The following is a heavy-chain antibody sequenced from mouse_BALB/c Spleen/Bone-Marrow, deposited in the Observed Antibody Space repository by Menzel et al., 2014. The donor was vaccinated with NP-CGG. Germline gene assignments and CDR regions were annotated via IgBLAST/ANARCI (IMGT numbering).Heavy chain of an antibody. V-gene: IGHV1S34*01. D-gene: IGHD2-14*01. CDR1: GYSFTGNY. J-gene: IGHJ4*01. CDR3: ARTSWYDHAMDY. Sequence: VVKTGASVKLSCTASGYSFTGNYMHWVKQSLGKSLEWIGYIGCYNGASNYNQKFKGKATFTVDTSSSTGYMQFSSLTSEASAVVDCARTSWYDHAMDYWGQGTSVTVSS. CDR2: IGCYNGAS.